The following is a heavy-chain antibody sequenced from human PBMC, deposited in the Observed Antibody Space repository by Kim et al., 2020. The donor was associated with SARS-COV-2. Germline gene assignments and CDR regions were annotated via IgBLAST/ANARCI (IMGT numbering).Heavy chain of an antibody. CDR1: GFTFSSYE. D-gene: IGHD3-10*01. CDR3: AVKGFGELAFDY. Sequence: GGSLRLSCAASGFTFSSYEMNWVRQAPGKGLEWVSYISSSGSTIYYADSVKGRFTISRDNAKNSLYLQMNSLRAEDTAVYYCAVKGFGELAFDYWGQGTLVTVSS. V-gene: IGHV3-48*03. J-gene: IGHJ4*02. CDR2: ISSSGSTI.